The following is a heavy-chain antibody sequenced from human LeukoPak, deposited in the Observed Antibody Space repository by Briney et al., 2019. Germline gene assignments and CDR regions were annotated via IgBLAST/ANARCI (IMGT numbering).Heavy chain of an antibody. CDR2: INHSGST. CDR1: GGSFSGYY. Sequence: SETLSLTCAVYGGSFSGYYWSWIRQPPGKGLEWIGEINHSGSTNYNPSLKSRVTISVDTSKNQFSLKLSSVTAADTAVYYCARRDRQLIAPDYWGQGTLVTVSS. J-gene: IGHJ4*02. CDR3: ARRDRQLIAPDY. D-gene: IGHD3-22*01. V-gene: IGHV4-34*01.